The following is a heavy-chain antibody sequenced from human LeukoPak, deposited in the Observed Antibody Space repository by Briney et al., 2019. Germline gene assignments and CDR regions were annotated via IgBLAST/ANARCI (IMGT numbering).Heavy chain of an antibody. V-gene: IGHV3-48*03. Sequence: GGSLRLSCAASGFTFSSYEMNWVRQAPGRGLEWVSHISSSGSTIYYADSVKGRSTISRDNAKNSLYLQMNSLRAEDTAVYCCARALGGSYSPDAFDIWGQGTMVTVSS. CDR2: ISSSGSTI. J-gene: IGHJ3*02. CDR1: GFTFSSYE. D-gene: IGHD1-26*01. CDR3: ARALGGSYSPDAFDI.